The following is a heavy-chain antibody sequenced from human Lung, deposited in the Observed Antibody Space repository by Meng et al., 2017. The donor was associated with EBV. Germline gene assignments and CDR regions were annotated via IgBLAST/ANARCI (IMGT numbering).Heavy chain of an antibody. V-gene: IGHV3-23*01. Sequence: EGQLLESGGGLVQPGGSLRLSCAASGFTFSSYAMSWVRQAPGKGLEWVSAISGSGGSTYYADSVKGRFTISRDNSKNTLSLQMNSLRPEDTALYYCAEDRGPYGDGGMDVWGQGTMVTVSS. CDR3: AEDRGPYGDGGMDV. D-gene: IGHD3-10*01. CDR2: ISGSGGST. J-gene: IGHJ6*02. CDR1: GFTFSSYA.